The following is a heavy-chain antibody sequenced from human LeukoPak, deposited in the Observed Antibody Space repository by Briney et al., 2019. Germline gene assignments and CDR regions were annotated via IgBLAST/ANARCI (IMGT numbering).Heavy chain of an antibody. J-gene: IGHJ6*03. Sequence: SETLSLSCSVFGASVNDYFWGWIRQPPGRRLEWIGHVYSGGTSEYSPSLKGRVTISLDASNNQVSLSLTSSTAADTAVYYCAREIVLMMSDVASPYFMDVWGRGTTVTVAS. V-gene: IGHV4-59*02. CDR1: GASVNDYF. CDR3: AREIVLMMSDVASPYFMDV. D-gene: IGHD3-16*01. CDR2: VYSGGTS.